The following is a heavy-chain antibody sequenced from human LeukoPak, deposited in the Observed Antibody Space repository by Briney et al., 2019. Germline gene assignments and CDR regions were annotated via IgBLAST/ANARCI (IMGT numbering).Heavy chain of an antibody. CDR1: GFILWVYA. V-gene: IGHV3-23*01. J-gene: IGHJ4*02. CDR2: IKGGGGNSGGNT. CDR3: ATILTGYYLDY. Sequence: GGSLTLSCAASGFILWVYAMIGVRRARGGGVEGVSAIKGGGGNSGGNTYYADSVKVQLTISRDNSKNTLYLQMNSLRAEDTAVYYCATILTGYYLDYWRQGTLVTVSS. D-gene: IGHD3-9*01.